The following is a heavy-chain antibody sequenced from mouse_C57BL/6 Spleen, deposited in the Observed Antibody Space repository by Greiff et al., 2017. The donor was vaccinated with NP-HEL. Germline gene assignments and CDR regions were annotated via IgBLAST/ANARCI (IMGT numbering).Heavy chain of an antibody. CDR1: GYSITSGYY. D-gene: IGHD2-4*01. CDR2: ISYDGSN. Sequence: VQLQESGPGLVKPSQSLSLTCSVTGYSITSGYYWTWIRQFPGNQLEWMGYISYDGSNNYNPSLQNRISSTRDTSKNQFFLKLNSVTTEDTATYYCAREEDYDEGAWFAYWGQGTRGTVSA. V-gene: IGHV3-6*01. J-gene: IGHJ3*01. CDR3: AREEDYDEGAWFAY.